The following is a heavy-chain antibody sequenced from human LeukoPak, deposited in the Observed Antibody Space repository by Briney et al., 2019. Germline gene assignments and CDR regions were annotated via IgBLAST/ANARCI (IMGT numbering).Heavy chain of an antibody. CDR1: GFTVSSNY. D-gene: IGHD3-3*01. Sequence: GGSLRLSCAASGFTVSSNYMSWVRQAPGKGLEWVSVIYNDGRTYYADSVKGRFTISRDSFKNTLYLQMNSLRAEDTAVYYCARADYDPRDWPGDYYYGMDVWGQGTTVTVSS. CDR3: ARADYDPRDWPGDYYYGMDV. J-gene: IGHJ6*02. CDR2: IYNDGRT. V-gene: IGHV3-53*01.